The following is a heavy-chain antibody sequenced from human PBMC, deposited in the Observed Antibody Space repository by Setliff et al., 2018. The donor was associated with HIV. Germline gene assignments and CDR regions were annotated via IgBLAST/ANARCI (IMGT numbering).Heavy chain of an antibody. J-gene: IGHJ4*01. CDR3: ARGALLAVFDFDH. Sequence: GASVKVSCKASGYSFTGYYIHWVRQAPGQGLEWMGWINPNTGGTNCAQRFQGRITITRDTSANTAYMELSSLRSDDTAIYFCARGALLAVFDFDHWGHGTLVTVSS. CDR1: GYSFTGYY. D-gene: IGHD3-10*01. CDR2: INPNTGGT. V-gene: IGHV1-2*02.